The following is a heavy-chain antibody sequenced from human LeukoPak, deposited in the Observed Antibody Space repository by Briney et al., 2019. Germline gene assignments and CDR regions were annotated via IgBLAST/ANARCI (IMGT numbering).Heavy chain of an antibody. CDR3: ARELRWNWFDP. Sequence: SETLSLTCTVSGDSISSYYWSWIRQPPGKGLVWIGYIYYSGSTNYNPTLKIRVTISVDTSKNQFSLNLRSVTAADTAVHYCARELRWNWFDPWGQGTLVTVSS. V-gene: IGHV4-59*01. CDR1: GDSISSYY. CDR2: IYYSGST. D-gene: IGHD5-24*01. J-gene: IGHJ5*02.